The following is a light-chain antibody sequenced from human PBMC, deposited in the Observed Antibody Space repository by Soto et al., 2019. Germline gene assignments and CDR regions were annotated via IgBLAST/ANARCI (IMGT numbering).Light chain of an antibody. V-gene: IGLV2-23*02. CDR3: CSYAGSTTYYV. CDR2: EVS. J-gene: IGLJ1*01. Sequence: QSALTQPASVSGSPGQSITISCTGTSSDVGSYNLVSWYQQHPGKAPKLMIYEVSKRPSGGSDRFSGSKSGNTASLTISGLQADDEANYYCCSYAGSTTYYVFGTGTKLTVL. CDR1: SSDVGSYNL.